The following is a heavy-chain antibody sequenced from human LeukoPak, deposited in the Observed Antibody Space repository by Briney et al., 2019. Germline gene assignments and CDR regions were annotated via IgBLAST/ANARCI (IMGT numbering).Heavy chain of an antibody. CDR3: ARLSGSSSLYYYYYMDV. CDR1: GGSFSGYY. J-gene: IGHJ6*03. Sequence: SETLSLTCAVYGGSFSGYYWSWIRQPPGKGLEWIGEINHGGSTNYNPSLKSRVTISVDTSKNQFSLKLSSVTAADTAVYYCARLSGSSSLYYYYYMDVWGKGTTVTISS. D-gene: IGHD3-10*01. CDR2: INHGGST. V-gene: IGHV4-34*01.